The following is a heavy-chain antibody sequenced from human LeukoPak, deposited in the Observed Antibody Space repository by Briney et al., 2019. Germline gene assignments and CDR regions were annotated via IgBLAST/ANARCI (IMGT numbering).Heavy chain of an antibody. CDR1: GLSFSSFA. CDR3: ARASWVSSADAVR. V-gene: IGHV3-23*01. Sequence: GGSLRLSCAASGLSFSSFAMSWIRQAPARGLEWLSSMKGTGETFYADSVRGRFTLSRDDSRNTVYLQLNNLRVEDTAVYYCARASWVSSADAVRWGQGTVVTVSS. J-gene: IGHJ4*02. D-gene: IGHD3-3*01. CDR2: MKGTGET.